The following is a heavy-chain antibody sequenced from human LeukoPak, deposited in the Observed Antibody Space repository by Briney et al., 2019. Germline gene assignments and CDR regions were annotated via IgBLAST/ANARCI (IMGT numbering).Heavy chain of an antibody. D-gene: IGHD4-11*01. V-gene: IGHV3-48*03. CDR2: ISSSGGNI. CDR1: GFTFSSYE. Sequence: GGSLRLSCAASGFTFSSYEMNWVRQTPGKGLEWLSYISSSGGNIYYADSVKGRFTISRDNAKSSLYLQMNGLRAEDTAVYYCASDSRQQLFDYWGQGTLVTVSS. CDR3: ASDSRQQLFDY. J-gene: IGHJ4*02.